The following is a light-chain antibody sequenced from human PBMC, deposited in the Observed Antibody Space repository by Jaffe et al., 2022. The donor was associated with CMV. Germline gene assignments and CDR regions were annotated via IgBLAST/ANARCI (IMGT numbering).Light chain of an antibody. Sequence: DIQMTQSPSSLSASVGDRVIITCRASQDIRNYLNWYQQKPGKAPRLLIYGASTLQSGVPSRFSGSGSGTDFTLIISSLQPEDFATYYCQRTYSSRFTFGPGTKV. CDR2: GAS. CDR3: QRTYSSRFT. CDR1: QDIRNY. V-gene: IGKV1-39*01. J-gene: IGKJ3*01.